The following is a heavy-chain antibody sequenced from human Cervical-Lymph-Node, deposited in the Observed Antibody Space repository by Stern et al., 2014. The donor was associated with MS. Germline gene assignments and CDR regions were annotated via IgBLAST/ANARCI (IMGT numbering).Heavy chain of an antibody. J-gene: IGHJ4*02. Sequence: MQLVESGPGLVKPSETLSLTCTVSGDSLSSNHWSWIRQFPGKGLEWIGYVYYSGSTNYNPSLKSRVNISVDMSTHPFSLKLSPVTAADTAVYYCARRVRGMDYWGQGTLVTVSS. CDR1: GDSLSSNH. CDR3: ARRVRGMDY. D-gene: IGHD3-10*01. V-gene: IGHV4-59*08. CDR2: VYYSGST.